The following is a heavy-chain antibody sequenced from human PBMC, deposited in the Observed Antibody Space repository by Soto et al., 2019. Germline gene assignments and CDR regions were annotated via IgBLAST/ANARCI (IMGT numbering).Heavy chain of an antibody. CDR1: GDSLSSSNYY. D-gene: IGHD3-3*01. V-gene: IGHV4-39*02. Sequence: SETLSLTCSVSGDSLSSSNYYWGWIRQPPGKGLEWIGSIYYSGSTYYNPSLKSRVSMSLDMSKNRFSLQLTSLTAADTAVYYCASYELWTVYFPQFLSDYWGQGTLVTVSS. CDR3: ASYELWTVYFPQFLSDY. J-gene: IGHJ4*02. CDR2: IYYSGST.